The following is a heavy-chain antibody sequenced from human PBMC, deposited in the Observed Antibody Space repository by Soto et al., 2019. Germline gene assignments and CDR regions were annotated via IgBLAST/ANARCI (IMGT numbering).Heavy chain of an antibody. D-gene: IGHD3-22*01. CDR1: GGTFSSYA. V-gene: IGHV1-69*13. CDR2: IIPIFGTT. J-gene: IGHJ4*02. Sequence: ASVKVSCKASGGTFSSYAISWVRQAPGQGLEWMGGIIPIFGTTKHAQKFQGRVTSTADESTSTVYMELSRLTSEDTALYYCARNNYYDSSGYYYFEYWGQGTPVTVSS. CDR3: ARNNYYDSSGYYYFEY.